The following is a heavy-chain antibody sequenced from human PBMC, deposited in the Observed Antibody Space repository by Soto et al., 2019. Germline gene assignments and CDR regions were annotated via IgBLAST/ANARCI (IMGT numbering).Heavy chain of an antibody. CDR3: YGHDGLDIGAYY. Sequence: SETLSLTCTVSGGSISSTTYYWGRMRQPPGKGLEWIASFCIGGNTYYNPSLKSRVTTSGDTYKNQFSLKLSSVTAADAGVYFCYGHDGLDIGAYYWGQGNLVTVSS. V-gene: IGHV4-39*01. CDR1: GGSISSTTYY. D-gene: IGHD3-10*01. CDR2: FCIGGNT. J-gene: IGHJ4*02.